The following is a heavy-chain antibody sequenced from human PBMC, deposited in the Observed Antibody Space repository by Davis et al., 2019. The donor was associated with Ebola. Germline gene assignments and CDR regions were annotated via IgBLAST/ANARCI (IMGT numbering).Heavy chain of an antibody. J-gene: IGHJ4*02. V-gene: IGHV1-8*01. CDR1: GYTFTSYD. CDR3: ARSRGSSDIVVVPAAFDY. CDR2: MNPNSGNT. Sequence: AASVKVSCKASGYTFTSYDINWVRQATGQGLEWMGWMNPNSGNTGYAQKLQGRVTMTTDTSTSTAYMELRSLRSDDTAVYYCARSRGSSDIVVVPAAFDYWGQGTLVTVSS. D-gene: IGHD2-2*01.